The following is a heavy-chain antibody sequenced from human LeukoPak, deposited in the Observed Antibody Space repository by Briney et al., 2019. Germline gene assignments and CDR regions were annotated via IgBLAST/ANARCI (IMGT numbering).Heavy chain of an antibody. CDR1: GFTFGDYA. CDR3: TRDKGSSSWYSGDAFDI. CDR2: IRSKAYGGTT. J-gene: IGHJ3*02. Sequence: GGSLRLSCTASGFTFGDYAMSWVRQAPGKGLEWVGFIRSKAYGGTTEYAASVKGRFTISRDDSKSIAYLQMNSLKTEDTAVYYCTRDKGSSSWYSGDAFDIWGQGTMVTVSS. D-gene: IGHD6-13*01. V-gene: IGHV3-49*04.